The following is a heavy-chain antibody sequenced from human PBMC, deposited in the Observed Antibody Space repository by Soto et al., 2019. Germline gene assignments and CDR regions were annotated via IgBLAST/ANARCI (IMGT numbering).Heavy chain of an antibody. CDR3: ARNGADYYGSGSHHYYFDY. Sequence: QVQLVQSGAEVKKPGSSVKVSCKASGGTFSSYTISWVRQAPGQGLEWMGRIIPILGIANYAQKFQGRGTITADKSTSTAYMELSSLRSEDTAVYYCARNGADYYGSGSHHYYFDYWGQGTLVTVSS. V-gene: IGHV1-69*02. J-gene: IGHJ4*02. CDR1: GGTFSSYT. CDR2: IIPILGIA. D-gene: IGHD3-10*01.